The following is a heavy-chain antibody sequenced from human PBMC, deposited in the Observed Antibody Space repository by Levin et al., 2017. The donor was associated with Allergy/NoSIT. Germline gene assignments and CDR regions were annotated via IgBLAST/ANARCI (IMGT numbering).Heavy chain of an antibody. D-gene: IGHD6-13*01. CDR1: GFPFASSS. CDR2: TSYDGSNK. J-gene: IGHJ4*02. CDR3: ARAVGGSSSWSPDY. Sequence: GGSLRLSCAASGFPFASSSLHLFLQAPGKGLEWVAVTSYDGSNKYYADSVKGRFTISRDNSKNTLYLQLNSLSAEDTAVYYCARAVGGSSSWSPDYWGQGTLVIVSS. V-gene: IGHV3-30-3*01.